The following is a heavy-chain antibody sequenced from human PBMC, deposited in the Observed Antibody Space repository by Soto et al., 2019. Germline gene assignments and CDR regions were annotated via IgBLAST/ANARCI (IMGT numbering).Heavy chain of an antibody. CDR1: GGSISSYY. CDR2: IYYSGST. J-gene: IGHJ4*02. Sequence: ETLSLTCTVSGGSISSYYWSWIRQPPGKGLEWIGYIYYSGSTNYNPSLKSRVTISVDTSKNQFSLKLSSVTAADTAVYYCARAYSSGCHDYWGQGTLVTVSS. D-gene: IGHD6-19*01. CDR3: ARAYSSGCHDY. V-gene: IGHV4-59*01.